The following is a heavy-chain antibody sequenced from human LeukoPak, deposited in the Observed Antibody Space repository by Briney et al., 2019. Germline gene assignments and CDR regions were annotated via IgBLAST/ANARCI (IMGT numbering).Heavy chain of an antibody. Sequence: AGSLSFSCSASGFIFSTYGWYWVRQAPGKGLEWVAFIRHDGSIKNYSDSVKGRSTISRDNSKNTLYLQMNSLRAEDTAVYYCAKDSLADIDYWGQGTLVTVSS. D-gene: IGHD3-16*01. V-gene: IGHV3-30*02. CDR1: GFIFSTYG. J-gene: IGHJ4*02. CDR2: IRHDGSIK. CDR3: AKDSLADIDY.